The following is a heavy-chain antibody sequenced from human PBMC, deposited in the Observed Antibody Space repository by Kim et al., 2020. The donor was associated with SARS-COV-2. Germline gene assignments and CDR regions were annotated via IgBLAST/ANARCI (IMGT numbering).Heavy chain of an antibody. CDR2: INSDGSST. Sequence: GGSLRLSCAASGFTFSSYWMHWVRQAPGKGLVWVSRINSDGSSTSYADSVKGRFTISRDNAKNTLYLQMNSLRAEDTAVYYCARGGFWSGWFDPWGQGTLVTVSS. D-gene: IGHD3-10*01. V-gene: IGHV3-74*01. J-gene: IGHJ5*02. CDR3: ARGGFWSGWFDP. CDR1: GFTFSSYW.